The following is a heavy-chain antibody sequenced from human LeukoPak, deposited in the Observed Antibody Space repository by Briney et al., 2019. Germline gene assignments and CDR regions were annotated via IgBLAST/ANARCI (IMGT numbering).Heavy chain of an antibody. CDR2: IYYSGST. V-gene: IGHV4-59*08. CDR3: ARLDSHLAGDAFDI. D-gene: IGHD3-9*01. J-gene: IGHJ3*02. CDR1: GGSISSYY. Sequence: SETLSLTCTVSGGSISSYYWSWIRQPPGKGLEWIGYIYYSGSTNYNPSLKSRVTISVDTSKNQFSLKLSSVTAADTAVYYCARLDSHLAGDAFDIWGQGTMVTVSS.